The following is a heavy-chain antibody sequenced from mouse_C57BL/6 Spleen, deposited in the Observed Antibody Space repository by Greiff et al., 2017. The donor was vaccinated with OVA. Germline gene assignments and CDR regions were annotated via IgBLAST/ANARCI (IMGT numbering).Heavy chain of an antibody. CDR1: GYTFTDHT. CDR2: IYPRDGST. CDR3: ARRGVTTFLDWDFDV. Sequence: QVQLQQSDAELVKPGASVKISCKVSGYTFTDHTIHWMKQRPEQGLEWIGYIYPRDGSTKYNETLKGKATLTADKSSRTAYMQLNSLTSEDAAGYVCARRGVTTFLDWDFDVWGTGTTVTGAS. D-gene: IGHD2-3*01. V-gene: IGHV1-78*01. J-gene: IGHJ1*03.